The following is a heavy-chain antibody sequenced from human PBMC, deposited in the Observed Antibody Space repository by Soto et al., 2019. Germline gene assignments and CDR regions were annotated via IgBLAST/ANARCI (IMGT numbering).Heavy chain of an antibody. J-gene: IGHJ3*02. CDR3: ASNSVLPALDI. V-gene: IGHV4-4*08. CDR1: GGSLGTYH. Sequence: QVQLQESGPGLVKTSETLSLICTVSGGSLGTYHWNWIRQTPGKGLEWIGYIRTTGHFKYNPLLKSRATMSLDTSKNQFSVKINSVSAAETAVYYCASNSVLPALDIWGQGTMVTVPS. CDR2: IRTTGHF.